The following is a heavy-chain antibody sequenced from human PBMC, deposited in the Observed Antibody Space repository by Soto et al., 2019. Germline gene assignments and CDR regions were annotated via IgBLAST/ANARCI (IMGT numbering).Heavy chain of an antibody. V-gene: IGHV4-61*03. CDR1: GDSVTSGSYY. CDR2: ISYTGRT. D-gene: IGHD7-27*01. J-gene: IGHJ6*02. CDR3: AREWGLLPYYVMNV. Sequence: RSLPCIVSGDSVTSGSYYWTWLRQPPGKGLEWIGYISYTGRTKYNPSLQSRVTISVDTSKNDFSLNLSSVTAADTAVYFCAREWGLLPYYVMNVWGHVTAVTVSS.